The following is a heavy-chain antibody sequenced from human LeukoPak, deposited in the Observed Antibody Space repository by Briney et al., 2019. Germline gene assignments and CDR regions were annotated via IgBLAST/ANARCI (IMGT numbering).Heavy chain of an antibody. CDR2: IYSGGST. D-gene: IGHD6-19*01. Sequence: GGSLRLSCAASGFTVSSNYVSWVRQAPGKGLEWVSVIYSGGSTYYADSVKGRFTISRDNSKNTLYLQMNSLRAEDTAVYYCARRESSGFFDYWGQGTLVTVSS. CDR1: GFTVSSNY. J-gene: IGHJ4*02. CDR3: ARRESSGFFDY. V-gene: IGHV3-66*04.